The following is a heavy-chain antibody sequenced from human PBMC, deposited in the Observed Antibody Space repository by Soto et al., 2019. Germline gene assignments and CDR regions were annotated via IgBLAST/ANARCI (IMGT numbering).Heavy chain of an antibody. V-gene: IGHV3-7*03. J-gene: IGHJ4*02. CDR1: GGTFSGSW. Sequence: GGSLRLSCVVSGGTFSGSWMSWVRQAPGNGPEWVAYINGDGSAQQYVDSVKGRFSISRDNAKNSLYLQMNSLRAEDTAVYYCVMSAIWGQGTLVTVSS. CDR2: INGDGSAQ. CDR3: VMSAI. D-gene: IGHD2-8*01.